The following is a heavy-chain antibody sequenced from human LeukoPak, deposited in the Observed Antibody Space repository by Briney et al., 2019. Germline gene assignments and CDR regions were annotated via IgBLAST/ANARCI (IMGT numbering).Heavy chain of an antibody. D-gene: IGHD3-22*01. CDR1: GGSFSGYY. V-gene: IGHV4-34*01. J-gene: IGHJ4*02. CDR3: ARVPRGDSNSYKGVY. Sequence: PSETLSLTCAVYGGSFSGYYWSWIRQPPGKGLEWIGEINHSGSTNYNPSLKSRVTISVDTSKKQFSLKLSSVTAADMAVYYCARVPRGDSNSYKGVYWGQGTLVTVSS. CDR2: INHSGST.